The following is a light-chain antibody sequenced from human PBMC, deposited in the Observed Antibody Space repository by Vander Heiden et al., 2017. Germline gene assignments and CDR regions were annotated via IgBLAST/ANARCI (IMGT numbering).Light chain of an antibody. CDR1: SSNIGNNY. CDR2: ENN. CDR3: GTWDSSLSAGV. Sequence: SVLTPPPFVSPAPGQKVTISCSGSSSNIGNNYVSWYQQLPGTAPKLLIYENNKRPSGIPDRFSGSKSGTSATLGITGLQTGDEADYYCGTWDSSLSAGVFGGGTKLTVL. V-gene: IGLV1-51*02. J-gene: IGLJ3*02.